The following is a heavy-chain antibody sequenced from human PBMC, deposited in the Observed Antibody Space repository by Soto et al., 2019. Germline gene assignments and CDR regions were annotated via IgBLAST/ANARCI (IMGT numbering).Heavy chain of an antibody. Sequence: ASVKVFCKASGYTFTSYGISWVRQAPGQGLEWMGWISAYNGNTNYAQKLQGRVTMTTDTSTSTAYMELRSLRSDDTAVYYCARPRQYSSSWPGDYWGQGTLVTVSS. CDR1: GYTFTSYG. CDR3: ARPRQYSSSWPGDY. V-gene: IGHV1-18*01. J-gene: IGHJ4*02. CDR2: ISAYNGNT. D-gene: IGHD6-13*01.